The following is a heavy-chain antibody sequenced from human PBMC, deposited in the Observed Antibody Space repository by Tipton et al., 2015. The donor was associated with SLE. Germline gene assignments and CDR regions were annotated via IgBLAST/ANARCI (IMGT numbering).Heavy chain of an antibody. CDR3: ARGSGDWDY. CDR2: VYYSGTT. V-gene: IGHV4-59*01. D-gene: IGHD2-21*01. J-gene: IGHJ4*02. Sequence: TLSLTCTVSGASITPFYWSWIRQPPGKGLQWIGYVYYSGTTDYNPSLKNRVTISVDTSNNHFSLTLTSVTAADTGVYYCARGSGDWDYWGQGTLVTVSS. CDR1: GASITPFY.